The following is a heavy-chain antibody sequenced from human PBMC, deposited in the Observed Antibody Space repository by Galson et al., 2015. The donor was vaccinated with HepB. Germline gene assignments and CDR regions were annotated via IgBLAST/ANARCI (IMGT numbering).Heavy chain of an antibody. CDR2: INPNSGGT. CDR3: ARGPGYHRGHNWFDP. CDR1: GYTFTGYY. Sequence: SVKVSCKASGYTFTGYYMHWVRQAPGQGLEWMGWINPNSGGTNYAQKFQGWVTMTRDTSISTAYMELSRLRSDDTAVYYCARGPGYHRGHNWFDPWGQGTLVTVSS. V-gene: IGHV1-2*04. J-gene: IGHJ5*02. D-gene: IGHD3-9*01.